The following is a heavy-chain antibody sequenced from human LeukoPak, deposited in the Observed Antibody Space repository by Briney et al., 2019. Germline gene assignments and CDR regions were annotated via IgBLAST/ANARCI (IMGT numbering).Heavy chain of an antibody. J-gene: IGHJ3*02. D-gene: IGHD5-18*01. CDR2: INPSGGST. V-gene: IGHV1-46*01. CDR1: GGTFSSYA. Sequence: ASVKVSCKASGGTFSSYAISWVRQAPGQGLEWMGIINPSGGSTSYAQKFQGRVTMTRDTSTSTVYMELSSLRSEDTAVYYCASDSSYGENDAFDIWGQGTMVTISS. CDR3: ASDSSYGENDAFDI.